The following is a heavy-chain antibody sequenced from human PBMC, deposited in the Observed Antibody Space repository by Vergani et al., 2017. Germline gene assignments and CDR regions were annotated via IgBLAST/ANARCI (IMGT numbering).Heavy chain of an antibody. J-gene: IGHJ6*02. Sequence: QVQLVESGGGVVQPGGSLRLSCAASGFTFSSYGMHWVRQAPGKGLEWVAFIRYDGSNKYYADSVKGRFTISRDNSKNTLYLQMNSLRAEDTAVYYCAKAPNWNDYYYYYGMDVWGQGTTVTVSS. CDR2: IRYDGSNK. CDR3: AKAPNWNDYYYYYGMDV. D-gene: IGHD1-20*01. V-gene: IGHV3-30*02. CDR1: GFTFSSYG.